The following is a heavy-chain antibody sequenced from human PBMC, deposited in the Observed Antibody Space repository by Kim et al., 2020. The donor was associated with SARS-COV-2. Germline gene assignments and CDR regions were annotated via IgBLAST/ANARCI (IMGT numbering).Heavy chain of an antibody. J-gene: IGHJ6*02. CDR3: ARRLLPGSWYSSGWYSQGDYYYGMDV. CDR2: ISAYNGNT. CDR1: GYTFTSYG. Sequence: ASVKVSCKASGYTFTSYGISWVRQAPGQGLEWMGWISAYNGNTNYAQKLQGRVTMTTDTSTSTAYMELRSLRSDDTAVYYCARRLLPGSWYSSGWYSQGDYYYGMDVWGQGTLVTVSS. D-gene: IGHD6-19*01. V-gene: IGHV1-18*01.